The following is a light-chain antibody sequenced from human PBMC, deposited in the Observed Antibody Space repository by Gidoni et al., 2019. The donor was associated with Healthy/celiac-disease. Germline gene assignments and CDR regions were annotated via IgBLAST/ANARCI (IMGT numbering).Light chain of an antibody. CDR1: QSISSW. CDR2: KAS. J-gene: IGKJ3*01. V-gene: IGKV1-5*03. CDR3: QQYNSYSLVT. Sequence: DIQMTQSPSTLSASVGDRVTITCRASQSISSWLAWYQQKPGKAPKLLIYKASSLESGVPPRFSGSGSGTEFTLTISSLQPDDFATYYCQQYNSYSLVTFGPGTKVDIK.